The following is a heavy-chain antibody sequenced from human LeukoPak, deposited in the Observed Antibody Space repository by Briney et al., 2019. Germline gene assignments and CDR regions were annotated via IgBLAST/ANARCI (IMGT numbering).Heavy chain of an antibody. J-gene: IGHJ4*02. D-gene: IGHD7-27*01. CDR1: GXTFNSFF. Sequence: GGSLRLSCAXSGXTFNSFFLNWVRLTPGRELEWVACISQDGSETFYMDSVRGRLTISRDKTKNSLYLQMDSLRAEDTAVYFCVRDLGHSRHYFEYWGQGALVTVSS. CDR3: VRDLGHSRHYFEY. V-gene: IGHV3-7*01. CDR2: ISQDGSET.